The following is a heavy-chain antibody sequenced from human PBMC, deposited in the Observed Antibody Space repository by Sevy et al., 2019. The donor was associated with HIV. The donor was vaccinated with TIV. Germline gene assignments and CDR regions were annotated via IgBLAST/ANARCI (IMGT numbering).Heavy chain of an antibody. CDR2: VNSDGYMT. CDR3: GRGSAGVVSA. J-gene: IGHJ5*02. Sequence: GGSQRLSCAASGITSNNYWMHWVCQAPGKGLVWVSHVNSDGYMTSYADSVKGRFTIARDNAKSTLYLQMKSLTVEDTAIYYCGRGSAGVVSAWGQGTLVTVSS. CDR1: GITSNNYW. D-gene: IGHD2-8*02. V-gene: IGHV3-74*01.